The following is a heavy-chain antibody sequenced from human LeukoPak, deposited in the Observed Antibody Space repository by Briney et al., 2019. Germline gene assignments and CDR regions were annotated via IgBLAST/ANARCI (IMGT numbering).Heavy chain of an antibody. CDR2: IYYSGST. D-gene: IGHD4-17*01. J-gene: IGHJ4*02. CDR1: GGSISSSSYY. CDR3: ARTRYGDFGYFDY. V-gene: IGHV4-39*01. Sequence: SETLSLTCTVSGGSISSSSYYWGWIRQPPGKGLEWIGSIYYSGSTYYNPSLKSRVTISVDTSKNQFSLKLSSVTAADTAVYYCARTRYGDFGYFDYWGQGTLVTVSS.